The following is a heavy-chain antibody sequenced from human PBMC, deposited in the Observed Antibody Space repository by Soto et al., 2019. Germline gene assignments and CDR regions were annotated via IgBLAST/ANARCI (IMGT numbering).Heavy chain of an antibody. CDR2: ISGSTSGT. V-gene: IGHV3-23*01. Sequence: EVQLLESGGGLVQPGGSLRLSCAASGFAFSSYAMSWVRQAPGKGLEWVSSISGSTSGTYYADAVKGRFTISRDNSNNTLYLQMNRLSAEDTAVHYCAKDRGFIDPFDYWGQGALVTVSS. D-gene: IGHD3-10*01. CDR3: AKDRGFIDPFDY. J-gene: IGHJ4*02. CDR1: GFAFSSYA.